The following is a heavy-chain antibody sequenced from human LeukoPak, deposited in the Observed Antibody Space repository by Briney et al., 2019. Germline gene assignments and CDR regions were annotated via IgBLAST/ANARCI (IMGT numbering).Heavy chain of an antibody. D-gene: IGHD3-22*01. Sequence: GASVKVSCKASGYTFTNYGISWVRQAPGQGLEWMGWINAYNGNTNYAQKLQGRVTMTTDTSTNTAYMELRNLRSDDTAVYYCARGGYYYDSSGHYSEDAFDIWGQGTMVTVSS. CDR3: ARGGYYYDSSGHYSEDAFDI. J-gene: IGHJ3*02. CDR1: GYTFTNYG. V-gene: IGHV1-18*01. CDR2: INAYNGNT.